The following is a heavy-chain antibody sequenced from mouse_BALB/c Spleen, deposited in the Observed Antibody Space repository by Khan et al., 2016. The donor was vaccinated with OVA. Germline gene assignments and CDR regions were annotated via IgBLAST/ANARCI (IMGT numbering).Heavy chain of an antibody. CDR2: IDPSDSYT. J-gene: IGHJ3*01. Sequence: QVQLQQPGAELVKPGASVKLSCKASGYPLTSYWLHWVKQRPGQGLEWIGEIDPSDSYTNYNQKFKGKATLTVDKSSSTTYRQLSSLTSEDSAVYYWASSFHDGSSTWFAYWGQGTLVTVAA. CDR1: GYPLTSYW. CDR3: ASSFHDGSSTWFAY. D-gene: IGHD1-1*01. V-gene: IGHV1-69*02.